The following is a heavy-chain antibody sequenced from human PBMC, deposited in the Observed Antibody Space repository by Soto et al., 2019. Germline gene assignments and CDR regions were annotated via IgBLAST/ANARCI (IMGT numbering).Heavy chain of an antibody. J-gene: IGHJ3*02. CDR1: GYSFTSYW. D-gene: IGHD4-17*01. CDR3: AASIYGDYSRTISAENDAFDI. CDR2: IYPGDSDT. V-gene: IGHV5-51*01. Sequence: GESLKISCKGSGYSFTSYWIGWVRQMPGKGLEWMGIIYPGDSDTRYSPSFQGQVTISADKSISTAYLQWSSLKASDTAMYYCAASIYGDYSRTISAENDAFDIWGQGTMVTVSS.